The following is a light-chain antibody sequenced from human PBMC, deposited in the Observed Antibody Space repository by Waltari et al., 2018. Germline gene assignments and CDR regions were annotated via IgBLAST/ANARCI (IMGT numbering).Light chain of an antibody. CDR3: QQYLLFWT. J-gene: IGKJ1*01. Sequence: DSQMTQSPSSLSASVGDRVTITCRTTQTISSYLNWYKQKPGKAPNLLIYAASSLQSGVPSRFSGSGSGTDFTLTISSLQSEDFATYYCQQYLLFWTFGQGTRVEIK. V-gene: IGKV1-39*01. CDR2: AAS. CDR1: QTISSY.